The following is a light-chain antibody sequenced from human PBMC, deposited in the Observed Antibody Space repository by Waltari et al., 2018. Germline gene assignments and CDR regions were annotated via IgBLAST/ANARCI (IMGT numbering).Light chain of an antibody. J-gene: IGLJ2*01. Sequence: QSVLTQPPSVSGAPGQRISISCTGNSSNIGAGYEVHWYQQLPGAAPKLLIYGTTNRPSGVPDRFSGSKSGSSASLAITGLRPEDEADYYCQSSDSSLRAVFGGGTKVTVL. V-gene: IGLV1-40*01. CDR1: SSNIGAGYE. CDR3: QSSDSSLRAV. CDR2: GTT.